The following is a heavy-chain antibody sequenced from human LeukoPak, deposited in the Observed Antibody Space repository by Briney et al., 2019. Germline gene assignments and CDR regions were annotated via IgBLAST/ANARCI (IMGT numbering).Heavy chain of an antibody. D-gene: IGHD2-21*01. V-gene: IGHV3-48*01. CDR3: ARAGHADSFDY. CDR2: ISTTSRTI. J-gene: IGHJ4*02. Sequence: GGSLRLSCAASGFTLSSYSMNWVRQAPGKGLEWVSYISTTSRTIHYADSVKGRFTISRDNAKNSLYLQMNSLRAEDTAVYYCARAGHADSFDYWGQGAQVTVSS. CDR1: GFTLSSYS.